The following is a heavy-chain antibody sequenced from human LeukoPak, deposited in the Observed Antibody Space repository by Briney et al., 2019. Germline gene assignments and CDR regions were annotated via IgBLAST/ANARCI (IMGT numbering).Heavy chain of an antibody. J-gene: IGHJ6*03. CDR2: ISSSSSTI. D-gene: IGHD3-10*01. CDR1: GFTFSIYS. CDR3: AREELLWFGELLNYYYYYMDV. V-gene: IGHV3-48*01. Sequence: SGGSLRLSCVASGFTFSIYSMNWVRQAPGKGLEWVSYISSSSSTIYHADSVKGRFTISRDNAKNSLYLQMNSLRAEDTAVYYCAREELLWFGELLNYYYYYMDVWGKGTTVTVSS.